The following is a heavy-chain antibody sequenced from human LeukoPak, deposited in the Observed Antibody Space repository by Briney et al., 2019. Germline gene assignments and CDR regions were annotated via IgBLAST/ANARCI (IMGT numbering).Heavy chain of an antibody. Sequence: SETLSLTCTVSGGSISSHYWSWIRQPPGKGLEWIGYIYYSGSTNYNPSLKSRVTISVDTSKNQFSLKLSSVTAADTAVYYCARAEDYYYYMDVWGKGTTVTVSS. J-gene: IGHJ6*03. V-gene: IGHV4-59*11. CDR1: GGSISSHY. CDR3: ARAEDYYYYMDV. CDR2: IYYSGST.